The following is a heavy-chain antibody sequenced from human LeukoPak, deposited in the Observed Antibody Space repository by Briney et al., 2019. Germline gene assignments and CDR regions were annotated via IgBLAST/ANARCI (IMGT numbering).Heavy chain of an antibody. CDR1: GYTFTRSW. V-gene: IGHV5-51*01. D-gene: IGHD1-26*01. Sequence: GESLKISCEAFGYTFTRSWIGWVGQMPGKGLEWMGIISPGDSDIRYSPSFQGQVTISVDKSISTAYLQWSSLKAADTAMYYCASVSLGAGVYWGQGTLVTVSS. CDR3: ASVSLGAGVY. J-gene: IGHJ4*02. CDR2: ISPGDSDI.